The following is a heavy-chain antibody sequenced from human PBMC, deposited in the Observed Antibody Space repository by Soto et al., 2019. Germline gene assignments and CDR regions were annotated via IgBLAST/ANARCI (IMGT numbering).Heavy chain of an antibody. CDR2: ISSSSSYT. V-gene: IGHV3-11*06. D-gene: IGHD3-16*02. CDR3: ARDYYVWGSYRYSFDY. Sequence: GGSLRLSCAASGFTFSDYYMSWIRQAPGKGLEWVSYISSSSSYTNYAYSVKGRFTISRDNATNSQFLQMNSLRAEDTAVYYCARDYYVWGSYRYSFDYWGQGTLVTVSS. J-gene: IGHJ4*02. CDR1: GFTFSDYY.